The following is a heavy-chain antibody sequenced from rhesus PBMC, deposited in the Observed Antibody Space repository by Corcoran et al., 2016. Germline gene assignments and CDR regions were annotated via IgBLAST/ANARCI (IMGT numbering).Heavy chain of an antibody. D-gene: IGHD3-9*01. Sequence: QLQLQESGPGLVKPSETLSVTCAVSGGSISSSYWSWIRQAPGKGLEWIGYIYGSGSSTNYNPSLKSRVTLSVDTSKNQLSLKLRSVTTADTAVYYCARAAGLDAFDFWGQGLRVTVSS. J-gene: IGHJ3*01. CDR3: ARAAGLDAFDF. CDR1: GGSISSSY. CDR2: IYGSGSST. V-gene: IGHV4-169*01.